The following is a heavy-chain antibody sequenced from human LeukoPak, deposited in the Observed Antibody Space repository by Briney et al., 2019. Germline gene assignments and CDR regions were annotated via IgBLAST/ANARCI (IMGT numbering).Heavy chain of an antibody. V-gene: IGHV3-7*03. J-gene: IGHJ4*02. CDR3: ARVNPKYSSSWYFDY. D-gene: IGHD6-13*01. Sequence: GGSLRLSCTVSGFTFSNFWMSWVRQAPGKGLERVANIKDDGSAKFYLASVEGRFTISRDNAKSSLYLQMNSLRTEDTAVYYCARVNPKYSSSWYFDYWGQGTLVTVYS. CDR2: IKDDGSAK. CDR1: GFTFSNFW.